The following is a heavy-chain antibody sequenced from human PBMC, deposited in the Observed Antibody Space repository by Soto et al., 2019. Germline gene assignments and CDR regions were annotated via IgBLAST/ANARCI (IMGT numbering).Heavy chain of an antibody. CDR3: AREVCSDGSCDYDY. CDR2: IYHSETT. CDR1: GASINSGGYS. J-gene: IGHJ4*02. Sequence: SETLSLTCAVSGASINSGGYSWTWIRQPPGKGLEWIGYIYHSETTSYNPSLKSRVTISVDTSKNQFSLKLTSVTAADTAVYYCAREVCSDGSCDYDYWGQGAPFTVSS. D-gene: IGHD2-15*01. V-gene: IGHV4-30-2*01.